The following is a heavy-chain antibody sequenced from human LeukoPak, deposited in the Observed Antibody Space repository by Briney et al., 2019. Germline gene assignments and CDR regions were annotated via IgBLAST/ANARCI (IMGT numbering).Heavy chain of an antibody. V-gene: IGHV4-59*01. D-gene: IGHD6-13*01. CDR1: GGSMSSYY. Sequence: PSETLSLTCTVSGGSMSSYYWSWIRQPPGKGLEWIGYIYYSGSTNYNPSLKSRVTISVDTSKNQFSLKLSSVTAADTAVYYCARGGWSSSWLTYDYWGQGTLVTVSS. CDR2: IYYSGST. CDR3: ARGGWSSSWLTYDY. J-gene: IGHJ4*02.